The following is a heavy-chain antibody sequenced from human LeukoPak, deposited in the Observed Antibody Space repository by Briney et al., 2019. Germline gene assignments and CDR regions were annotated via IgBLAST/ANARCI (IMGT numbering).Heavy chain of an antibody. CDR2: ISYDGSNK. Sequence: GGSLRLSCAASGFTFSSYAMHWVRQAPDKGLEWVAVISYDGSNKYYADSVKGRFTISRDNSKNTLYLQMNSLRAEDTAVYYCARVGHDFWSGYMDVWGKGTTVTVSS. CDR3: ARVGHDFWSGYMDV. J-gene: IGHJ6*03. V-gene: IGHV3-30-3*01. CDR1: GFTFSSYA. D-gene: IGHD3-3*01.